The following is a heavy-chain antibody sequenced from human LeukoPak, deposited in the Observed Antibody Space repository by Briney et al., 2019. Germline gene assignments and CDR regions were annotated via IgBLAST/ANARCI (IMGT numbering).Heavy chain of an antibody. CDR3: ARETVAGDAFDI. V-gene: IGHV3-30*04. J-gene: IGHJ3*02. Sequence: PGRSLRLSCAASGFTFSSSALHWVRQAPGKGLEWVSVTSDDGSNKYYADSVKGRFTISRDNSKNTLYLQMNSLRAEDTAVYYCARETVAGDAFDIWGQGTMVTVSS. CDR1: GFTFSSSA. CDR2: TSDDGSNK. D-gene: IGHD6-19*01.